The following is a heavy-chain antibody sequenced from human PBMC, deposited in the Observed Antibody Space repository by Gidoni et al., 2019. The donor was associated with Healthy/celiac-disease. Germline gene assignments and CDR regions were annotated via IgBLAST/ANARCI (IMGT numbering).Heavy chain of an antibody. CDR2: IWYDGSNK. V-gene: IGHV3-33*01. CDR1: GFTFSSYG. Sequence: QVQLVESGGGVVEPGRSLRLYWAASGFTFSSYGMHWVRQAPGKVLEWVAVIWYDGSNKYYADSVKGRFTISRDNSKNTLYLQMNSLRAEDTAVYYCARLTTVVNWYFDLWGRGTLVTVSS. D-gene: IGHD4-17*01. CDR3: ARLTTVVNWYFDL. J-gene: IGHJ2*01.